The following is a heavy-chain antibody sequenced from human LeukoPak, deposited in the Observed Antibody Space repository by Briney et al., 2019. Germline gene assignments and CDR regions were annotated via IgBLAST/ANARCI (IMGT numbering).Heavy chain of an antibody. Sequence: GGSLRLSFAASGFTFGSYAMSWFRQAPGKGLEWVSAIRSGGENTYYADSVRGRFTISRDNSRGTLSLQMNSLRAEDTAVYFCAILSWDGRGSFYWGQGTLVTVSS. V-gene: IGHV3-23*01. CDR2: IRSGGENT. CDR3: AILSWDGRGSFY. CDR1: GFTFGSYA. J-gene: IGHJ4*02. D-gene: IGHD2/OR15-2a*01.